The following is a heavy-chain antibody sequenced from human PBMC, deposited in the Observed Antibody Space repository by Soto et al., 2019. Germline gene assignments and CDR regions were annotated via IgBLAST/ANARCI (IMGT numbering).Heavy chain of an antibody. CDR2: IYYSGST. Sequence: SETLSLTCTVSGGSISSYYWSWVRQPPGKGLEWIGNIYYSGSTYYNPSLKSRVTISVDTSKNQFSLKLSSVTAADTAVYYCARHPTRKGYSYGSNWFDPWGQGTLVTVSS. CDR1: GGSISSYY. D-gene: IGHD5-18*01. J-gene: IGHJ5*02. V-gene: IGHV4-59*08. CDR3: ARHPTRKGYSYGSNWFDP.